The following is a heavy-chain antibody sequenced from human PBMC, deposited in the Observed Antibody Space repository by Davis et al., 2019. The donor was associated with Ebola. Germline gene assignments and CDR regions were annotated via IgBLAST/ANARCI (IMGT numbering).Heavy chain of an antibody. Sequence: GESLKISCAPTGFTFSSYWMSWVRQAPGKGLEWVASIHHDGSEKYYLESVKGRFTISRDNSKNSLFLQMNSLRTEDSAFYYCAKAFNTGSNTYFDHWGQGTLVTVSS. CDR2: IHHDGSEK. V-gene: IGHV3-7*03. CDR3: AKAFNTGSNTYFDH. J-gene: IGHJ4*02. D-gene: IGHD2-8*02. CDR1: GFTFSSYW.